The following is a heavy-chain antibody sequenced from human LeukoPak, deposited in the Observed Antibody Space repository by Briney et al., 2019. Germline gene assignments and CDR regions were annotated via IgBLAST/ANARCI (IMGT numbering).Heavy chain of an antibody. CDR1: GSTFSSNY. CDR2: IYSGGST. D-gene: IGHD3-22*01. CDR3: ARDWYYYDSSGYHGGAFDI. Sequence: GGSLRLSCAASGSTFSSNYMSWVRQAPGKGLEWVSVIYSGGSTYYSDSVKGRFTISRDNCKNTLYLQMNSLRAEDTGVYYCARDWYYYDSSGYHGGAFDIWGQGTMVTVSS. V-gene: IGHV3-53*01. J-gene: IGHJ3*02.